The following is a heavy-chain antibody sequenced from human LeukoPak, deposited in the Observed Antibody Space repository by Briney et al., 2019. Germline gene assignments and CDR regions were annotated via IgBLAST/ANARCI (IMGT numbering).Heavy chain of an antibody. V-gene: IGHV3-23*01. CDR3: AKDRQWLAL. CDR1: GFTFSNYD. Sequence: GGSLRLSCAASGFTFSNYDMSWVRQAPGKGLEWVSGISGGGSTYYADSVKGRFTISRDNSKNTLYLQINSLRAEDTAVFYCAKDRQWLALWGQGTLVTVSS. CDR2: ISGGGST. J-gene: IGHJ4*02. D-gene: IGHD6-19*01.